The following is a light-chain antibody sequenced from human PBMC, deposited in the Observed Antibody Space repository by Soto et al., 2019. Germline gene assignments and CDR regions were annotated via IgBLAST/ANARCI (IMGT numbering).Light chain of an antibody. CDR1: SSNIGSNT. CDR2: SNN. V-gene: IGLV1-44*01. CDR3: QSYDSSLNGVV. Sequence: QAVVTQPPSASGTPGQRVTISCSGSSSNIGSNTVNWYQQLPGTAPKLLIYSNNQRPSGVPDRFSGSKSGTSASLAISGLQSEDEADYYCQSYDSSLNGVVFGGGTKVTVL. J-gene: IGLJ2*01.